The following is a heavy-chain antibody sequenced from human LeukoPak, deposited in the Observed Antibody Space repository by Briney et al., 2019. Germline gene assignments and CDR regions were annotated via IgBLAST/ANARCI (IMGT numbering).Heavy chain of an antibody. Sequence: KPSETLSLTCTVSGGSISNYYWSWIRQPPGKGLQWIGYIYHSGSTNYNPSLKTRVTISVDTSKNQFSLRLSSVTAADTAVYYCARAGSWIGSLSLWGRGTLVTVSS. V-gene: IGHV4-59*01. J-gene: IGHJ2*01. CDR1: GGSISNYY. D-gene: IGHD2-15*01. CDR2: IYHSGST. CDR3: ARAGSWIGSLSL.